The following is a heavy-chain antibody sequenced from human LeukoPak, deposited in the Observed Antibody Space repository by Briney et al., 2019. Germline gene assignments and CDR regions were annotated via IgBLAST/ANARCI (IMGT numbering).Heavy chain of an antibody. Sequence: GGSLRLSCAASGFTFGSYAMYWVRQAPGKGLEWVSGIFGSGGSPHYADSVKGRFTISRDNSKNTVYLQMNSLRVEDTAVYYCAKTTTGYSSGRYPGWPADYWGQGTLVTVSS. CDR3: AKTTTGYSSGRYPGWPADY. CDR2: IFGSGGSP. CDR1: GFTFGSYA. V-gene: IGHV3-23*01. J-gene: IGHJ4*02. D-gene: IGHD6-19*01.